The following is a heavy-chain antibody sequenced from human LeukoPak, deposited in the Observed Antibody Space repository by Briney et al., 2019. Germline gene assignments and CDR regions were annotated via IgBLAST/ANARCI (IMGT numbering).Heavy chain of an antibody. CDR1: GGSIGSSNW. CDR2: IYHSGST. J-gene: IGHJ1*01. D-gene: IGHD6-19*01. CDR3: ARDCQWPNAEYFQH. Sequence: SGTLSLTCAVSGGSIGSSNWWSWVRQPPGKGLEWIGEIYHSGSTNYNPSLKSRVTISVDKSKNQFSLKLSSVTAADTAVYYCARDCQWPNAEYFQHWGQGTLVTVSS. V-gene: IGHV4-4*02.